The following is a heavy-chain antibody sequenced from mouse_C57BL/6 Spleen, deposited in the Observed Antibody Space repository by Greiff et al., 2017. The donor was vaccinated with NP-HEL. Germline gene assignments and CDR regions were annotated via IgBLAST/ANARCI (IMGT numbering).Heavy chain of an antibody. V-gene: IGHV1-19*01. Sequence: EVQLQQSGPVLVKPGASVKMSCKASGYTFTDYYMNWVKQSHGKSLEWIGVINPYNGGTSYNQKFKGKATLTVDKSSSTAYMKLNSLTSEDSAVYYCARNYGSSPPFDYWGQGTTLTVSS. CDR1: GYTFTDYY. CDR3: ARNYGSSPPFDY. D-gene: IGHD1-1*01. J-gene: IGHJ2*01. CDR2: INPYNGGT.